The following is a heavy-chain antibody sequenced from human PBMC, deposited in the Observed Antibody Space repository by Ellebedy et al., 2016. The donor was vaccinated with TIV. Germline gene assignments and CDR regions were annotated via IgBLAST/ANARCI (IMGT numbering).Heavy chain of an antibody. D-gene: IGHD2-15*01. Sequence: GGSLRLXCAASGFSFDSFSMSWVRQAPGRGLEWISTVGLSGESTHYADSVKGRFTISRDNSKATVYLQMTSLRAEDTAVYYCAKRKVVVYFDAWGPGTLVTVSP. CDR3: AKRKVVVYFDA. J-gene: IGHJ4*02. CDR2: VGLSGEST. V-gene: IGHV3-23*01. CDR1: GFSFDSFS.